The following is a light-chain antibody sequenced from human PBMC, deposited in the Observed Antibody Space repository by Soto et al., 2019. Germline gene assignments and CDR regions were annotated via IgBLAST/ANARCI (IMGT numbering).Light chain of an antibody. CDR1: QSISSW. J-gene: IGKJ1*01. CDR3: QQYNSYWT. CDR2: KAS. V-gene: IGKV1-5*03. Sequence: DIQMTQSPSILSASVGDRVTITCRASQSISSWLAWYQQKPGKAPKLLIYKASSLESGVPSRFSGSGSGTEFTLTISSLKLDDFATYYCQQYNSYWTFGQGTKVDIK.